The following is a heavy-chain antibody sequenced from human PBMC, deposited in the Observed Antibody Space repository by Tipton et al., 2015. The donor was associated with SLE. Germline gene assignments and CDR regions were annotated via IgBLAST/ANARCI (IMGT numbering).Heavy chain of an antibody. CDR1: GFAFSTYS. Sequence: SLRLSCAASGFAFSTYSMNWVRQAPGKGLEWVSSISSSSRYIYYADSVKGRFTISRDNAKNSLYLQMNSLRAEDTAVYYCARGRGMDVWGQGTTVTVS. V-gene: IGHV3-21*01. CDR2: ISSSSRYI. CDR3: ARGRGMDV. J-gene: IGHJ6*02.